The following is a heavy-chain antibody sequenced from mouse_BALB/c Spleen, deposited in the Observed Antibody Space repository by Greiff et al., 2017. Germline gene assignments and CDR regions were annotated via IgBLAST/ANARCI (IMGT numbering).Heavy chain of an antibody. J-gene: IGHJ1*01. CDR2: INSNGGST. Sequence: EVKLVESGGGLVQPGGSLKLSCAASGFTFSSYGMSWVRQTPDKRLELVATINSNGGSTYYPDSVKGRFTISRDNAKNTLYLQMSSLKSEDTAMYYCARAYGYDEDWYFDVWGAGTTVTVSS. CDR3: ARAYGYDEDWYFDV. D-gene: IGHD2-2*01. V-gene: IGHV5-6-3*01. CDR1: GFTFSSYG.